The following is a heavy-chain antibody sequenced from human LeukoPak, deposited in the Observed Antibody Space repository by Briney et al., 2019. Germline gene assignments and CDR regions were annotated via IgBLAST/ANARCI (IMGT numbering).Heavy chain of an antibody. CDR3: ARELPYGDYVFDY. D-gene: IGHD4-17*01. Sequence: GGSLRLSCAASGFTFSSYAMHWVRQAPGKGLEWVAVISYDGSNKYYADSVKGRFTISRDNSKNTLYLQMSSLRAEDTAVYYCARELPYGDYVFDYWGQGTLVTVSS. V-gene: IGHV3-30-3*01. J-gene: IGHJ4*02. CDR1: GFTFSSYA. CDR2: ISYDGSNK.